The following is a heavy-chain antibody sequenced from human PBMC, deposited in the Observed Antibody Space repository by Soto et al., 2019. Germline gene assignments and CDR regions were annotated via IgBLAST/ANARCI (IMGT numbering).Heavy chain of an antibody. D-gene: IGHD1-26*01. V-gene: IGHV3-30-3*01. Sequence: SCAASGFTFSSYAMHWVRQAPGKGLEWVAVITYDESNKYYADSVKGRFTISRDNYKNTLYLQMNSLRAEDTAVYYCARERGCQWELCYYYGMDVWGQGTTVTVSS. CDR1: GFTFSSYA. J-gene: IGHJ6*02. CDR3: ARERGCQWELCYYYGMDV. CDR2: ITYDESNK.